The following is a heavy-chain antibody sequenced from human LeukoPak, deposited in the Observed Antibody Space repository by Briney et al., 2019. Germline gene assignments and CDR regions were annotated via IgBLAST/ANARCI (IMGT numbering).Heavy chain of an antibody. J-gene: IGHJ4*02. CDR3: ARDSGSYSHYFDY. CDR1: GFIFSSYD. Sequence: GGSLRLSCAASGFIFSSYDMNWVRQAPGKGLVWVSYISGSGTTVYYADSVKGRFTISRDNAKKSLYLEMNSLRAEDTAVYYCARDSGSYSHYFDYWGQGTLVTVSS. CDR2: ISGSGTTV. D-gene: IGHD1-26*01. V-gene: IGHV3-48*03.